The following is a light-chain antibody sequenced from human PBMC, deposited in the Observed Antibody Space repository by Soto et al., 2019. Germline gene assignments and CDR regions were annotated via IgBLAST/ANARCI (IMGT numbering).Light chain of an antibody. CDR3: QQYGSSPLLT. V-gene: IGKV3-20*01. CDR2: AAS. CDR1: QSIGRN. J-gene: IGKJ4*01. Sequence: EIVMTQSPATLSVSPGERATLSCRTSQSIGRNLVWCQQKPGQAPRLLIYAASTRATGIPDRFSGSGSGTVFTLTISRLEPADFAVYYCQQYGSSPLLTFGGGTKVDIK.